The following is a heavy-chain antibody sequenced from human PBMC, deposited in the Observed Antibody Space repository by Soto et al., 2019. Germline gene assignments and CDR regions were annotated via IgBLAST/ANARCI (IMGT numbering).Heavy chain of an antibody. CDR3: ARGGFVDTAMGPFDY. Sequence: PSETLSLTCTASGGSISSYYWSWIRQPPGKGLEWIGYIYYSGSTNYNPSLKSRVTISVDTSKNQFSLKLSSVTAADTAVYYCARGGFVDTAMGPFDYWGQGTLVTVSS. D-gene: IGHD5-18*01. CDR1: GGSISSYY. V-gene: IGHV4-59*01. CDR2: IYYSGST. J-gene: IGHJ4*02.